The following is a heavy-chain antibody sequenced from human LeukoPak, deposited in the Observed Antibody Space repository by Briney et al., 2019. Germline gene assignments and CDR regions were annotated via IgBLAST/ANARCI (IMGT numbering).Heavy chain of an antibody. CDR3: GIRDTSDYYVF. Sequence: GGSLRLSCAASGFTFSSYAMSWVRQAPGKGLDWVSATGSNGVTYYADSVKGRFTISRDNSKNALYLQMNGLRADDTAVYYCGIRDTSDYYVFWGQGTLVTVSS. J-gene: IGHJ4*02. CDR1: GFTFSSYA. D-gene: IGHD3-22*01. CDR2: TGSNGVT. V-gene: IGHV3-23*01.